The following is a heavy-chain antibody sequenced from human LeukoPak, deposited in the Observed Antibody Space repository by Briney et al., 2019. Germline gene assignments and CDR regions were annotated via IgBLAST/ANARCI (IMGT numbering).Heavy chain of an antibody. V-gene: IGHV4-30-4*01. D-gene: IGHD6-19*01. Sequence: TSETLSLTCTVSGGSISSGDYYWSWIRQPPGKGLEWIGYIYYSGSTNYNPSLKSRVTISVDTSKNQFSLKLSSVTAADTAVYYCARGWRIAVASNFQHWGQGTLVTVSS. J-gene: IGHJ1*01. CDR1: GGSISSGDYY. CDR3: ARGWRIAVASNFQH. CDR2: IYYSGST.